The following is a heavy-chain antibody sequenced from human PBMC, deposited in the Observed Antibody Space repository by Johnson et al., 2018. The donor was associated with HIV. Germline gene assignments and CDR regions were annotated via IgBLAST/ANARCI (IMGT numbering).Heavy chain of an antibody. D-gene: IGHD2-21*01. V-gene: IGHV3-43D*03. Sequence: VQLVESGGVAVQPGGSLRLSCAASGFTFDDYAMHWVRQAPGKGLEWVSLISWDGGSTYYADSVKGRFTISRDNSKNSLYLQMNSLRAEDTALYYCAKEVVVIATGAFDIWGQGTMVTVSS. CDR1: GFTFDDYA. J-gene: IGHJ3*02. CDR3: AKEVVVIATGAFDI. CDR2: ISWDGGST.